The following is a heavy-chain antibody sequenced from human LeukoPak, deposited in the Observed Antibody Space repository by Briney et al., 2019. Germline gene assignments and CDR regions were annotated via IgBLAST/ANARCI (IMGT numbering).Heavy chain of an antibody. V-gene: IGHV3-23*01. CDR1: GFTFSSYA. CDR2: ISGSGGST. J-gene: IGHJ4*02. D-gene: IGHD6-19*01. CDR3: AREQYSSGWGGY. Sequence: GGSLRLSCAASGFTFSSYAMSWVRQAPGKGLEWVSAISGSGGSTYYADSVKGRFTISRDNAKSSLYLQMNSLRAEDTAVYYCAREQYSSGWGGYWGQGTLVTVSS.